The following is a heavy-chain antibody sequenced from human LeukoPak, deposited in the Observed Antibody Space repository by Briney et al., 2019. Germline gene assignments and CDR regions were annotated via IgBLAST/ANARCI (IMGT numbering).Heavy chain of an antibody. CDR1: GFTFSSYA. J-gene: IGHJ4*02. CDR2: ISGSGGST. CDR3: AKATRDYGDYEGPFDY. D-gene: IGHD4-17*01. Sequence: GGSLRLSCAASGFTFSSYAMSWVRQAPGKGLEWVSAISGSGGSTYYADSVKGRFTISRDNSKNTLYLQMNSLRAEDTAVYYCAKATRDYGDYEGPFDYWGQGTLVTVSS. V-gene: IGHV3-23*01.